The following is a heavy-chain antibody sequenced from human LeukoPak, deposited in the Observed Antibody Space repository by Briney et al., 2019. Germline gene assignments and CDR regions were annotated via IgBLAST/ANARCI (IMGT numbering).Heavy chain of an antibody. CDR1: GYTFTSYG. CDR3: ARDTHDYGDYHDAFDI. Sequence: GASVKVSCKASGYTFTSYGISWVRQAPGQGLEWMGWISAYNGNTNYAQKLQGRVTMTTDTSTSTAYMGLRSLRSDDTAVYYCARDTHDYGDYHDAFDIWGQGTMVTVSS. CDR2: ISAYNGNT. J-gene: IGHJ3*02. V-gene: IGHV1-18*01. D-gene: IGHD4-17*01.